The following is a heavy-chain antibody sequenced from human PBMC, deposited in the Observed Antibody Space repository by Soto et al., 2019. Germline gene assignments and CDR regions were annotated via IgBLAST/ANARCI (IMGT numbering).Heavy chain of an antibody. CDR2: ISGGGGST. CDR1: GFTFIIYA. V-gene: IGHV3-23*01. D-gene: IGHD1-1*01. CDR3: AKDPLRLEPHWFDP. Sequence: PGGSLRLSCEASGFTFIIYAMSWVRQAPGKGLEWVSAISGGGGSTYYADSVKGRFTISRDNSKNTLYLQMNSLRAEDTAVYYCAKDPLRLEPHWFDPWGQGTLVTVSS. J-gene: IGHJ5*02.